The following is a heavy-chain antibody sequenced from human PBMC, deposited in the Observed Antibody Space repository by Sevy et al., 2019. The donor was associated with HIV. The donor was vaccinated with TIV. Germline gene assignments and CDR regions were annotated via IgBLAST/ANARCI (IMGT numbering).Heavy chain of an antibody. CDR1: GYTFTDYG. V-gene: IGHV1-18*01. J-gene: IGHJ5*02. Sequence: ASVKVSCKASGYTFTDYGITWVRQAPGQGLEWMGWISTYNSNKKYAQNLQGRLTMTTDTSTSTAYMEMRSLTSDDTAVYYCARGRDPNGRYGNWFDPWGQGTLVTVSS. D-gene: IGHD6-19*01. CDR3: ARGRDPNGRYGNWFDP. CDR2: ISTYNSNK.